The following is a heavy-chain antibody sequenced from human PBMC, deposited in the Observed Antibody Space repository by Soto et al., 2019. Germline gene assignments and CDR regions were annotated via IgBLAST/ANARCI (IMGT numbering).Heavy chain of an antibody. CDR3: AKVRKSTNVGHIY. V-gene: IGHV3-23*01. CDR2: ISDSGSIT. D-gene: IGHD2-2*01. CDR1: GFTFSSYA. J-gene: IGHJ4*02. Sequence: EVQLLESGGGLVQPGGSLRLSCAASGFTFSSYAMSWVRQAPGKGLEWVSAISDSGSITYYADSVKGRFTISRDNSKNTQLLQMNSLRVEDTAVYYWAKVRKSTNVGHIYGGQGTLVTVSS.